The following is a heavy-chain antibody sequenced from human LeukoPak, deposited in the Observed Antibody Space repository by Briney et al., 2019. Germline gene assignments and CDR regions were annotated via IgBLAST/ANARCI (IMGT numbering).Heavy chain of an antibody. V-gene: IGHV1-18*01. CDR1: GYAFTTYG. D-gene: IGHD6-6*01. Sequence: ASVNVSFKASGYAFTTYGINWVRQAPGQGLEWMGWISAYNGDTNYAQNVQGRVTMSTDTSTSTAYMELRSLRSDDTAVYYCARDLIAARPGWFDPWGQGTLVTVSS. CDR3: ARDLIAARPGWFDP. J-gene: IGHJ5*02. CDR2: ISAYNGDT.